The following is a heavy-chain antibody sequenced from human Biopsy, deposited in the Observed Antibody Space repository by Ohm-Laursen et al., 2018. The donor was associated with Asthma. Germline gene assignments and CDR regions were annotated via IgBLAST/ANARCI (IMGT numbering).Heavy chain of an antibody. CDR2: IYSGGTS. CDR3: ARGDSSNWSHYYFDY. D-gene: IGHD3-22*01. Sequence: SLRLSCSASGFTFGDYWMSWVRQAPGKGLEWVSVIYSGGTSHTADSVRGRFTISRDYSKNTLYLQMHSLRAEDTAAYYCARGDSSNWSHYYFDYWGQGTLVTVSS. CDR1: GFTFGDYW. J-gene: IGHJ4*02. V-gene: IGHV3-53*01.